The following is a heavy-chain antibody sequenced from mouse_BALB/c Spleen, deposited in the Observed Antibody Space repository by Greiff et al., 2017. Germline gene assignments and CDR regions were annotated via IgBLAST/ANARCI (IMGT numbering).Heavy chain of an antibody. J-gene: IGHJ4*01. D-gene: IGHD1-1*01. CDR3: ARCPYYYGSSYTDYYAMDY. V-gene: IGHV3-8*02. CDR1: GDSITSGY. CDR2: ISYSGST. Sequence: DVQLQESGPSLVKPSQTLSLTCSVTGDSITSGYWNWIRKFPGNKLEYMGYISYSGSTYYNPSLKSRIPITRDTSKNQYYLQLNSVTTEDTATYYCARCPYYYGSSYTDYYAMDYWGQGTSVTVSS.